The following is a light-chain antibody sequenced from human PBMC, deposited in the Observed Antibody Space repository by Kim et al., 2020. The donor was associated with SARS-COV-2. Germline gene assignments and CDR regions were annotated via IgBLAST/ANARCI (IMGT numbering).Light chain of an antibody. J-gene: IGKJ1*01. CDR3: QQYDDLVWT. CDR1: QHISYY. V-gene: IGKV1-33*01. CDR2: DVS. Sequence: DTQMTQSPSSLSASVGDRVTITCQASQHISYYLNWYQQKPGKAPKLLIYDVSKLETGVPSRFSGGRSGTQFTFTISSLRPEDVGTYYCQQYDDLVWTFGQGTKVDIK.